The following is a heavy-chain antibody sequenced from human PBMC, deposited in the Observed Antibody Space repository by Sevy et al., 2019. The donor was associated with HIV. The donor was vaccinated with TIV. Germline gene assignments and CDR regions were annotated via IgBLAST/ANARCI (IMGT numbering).Heavy chain of an antibody. J-gene: IGHJ6*02. CDR2: IYYSGST. Sequence: SETLSLTCTVSGGSISSGCYYWSWIRQHPGKGLEWIGYIYYSGSTYYNPSLKSRVTISVDTSKNQFSLKLSSVTAADTAVYYCARDAPGSATGLYYYYGMDVWGQGTTVTVSS. CDR3: ARDAPGSATGLYYYYGMDV. CDR1: GGSISSGCYY. V-gene: IGHV4-31*03. D-gene: IGHD2-15*01.